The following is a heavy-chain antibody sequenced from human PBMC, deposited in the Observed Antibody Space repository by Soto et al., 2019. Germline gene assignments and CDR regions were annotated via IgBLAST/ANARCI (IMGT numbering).Heavy chain of an antibody. Sequence: SETLSLTCTVSGGSISSSSYYWGWIRQPPGKGLEWIGSIYYSGSTYYNPSLKSRVTISVDTSKNQFSLKLSSVTAADTAVYYCARPVEGDYGGPGGFDYWGQGTLVTVSS. CDR3: ARPVEGDYGGPGGFDY. J-gene: IGHJ4*02. CDR1: GGSISSSSYY. CDR2: IYYSGST. D-gene: IGHD4-17*01. V-gene: IGHV4-39*01.